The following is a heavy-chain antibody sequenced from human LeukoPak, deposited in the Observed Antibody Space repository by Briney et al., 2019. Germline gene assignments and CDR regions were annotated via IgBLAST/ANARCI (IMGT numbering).Heavy chain of an antibody. V-gene: IGHV4-38-2*01. CDR2: IYHSGST. CDR3: ARRVAAAAAGPGYFDY. J-gene: IGHJ4*02. Sequence: SETLSLTCAVSGYSISSGYYWGWIRQPPGKGLEWIGSIYHSGSTYYNPSLKSRVTISVDTSKNQFSLKLSSVTAADTAVYYCARRVAAAAAGPGYFDYWGQGTLVTVSS. CDR1: GYSISSGYY. D-gene: IGHD6-13*01.